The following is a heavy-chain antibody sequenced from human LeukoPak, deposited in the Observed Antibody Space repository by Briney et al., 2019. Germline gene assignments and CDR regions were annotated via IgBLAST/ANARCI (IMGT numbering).Heavy chain of an antibody. J-gene: IGHJ4*02. CDR3: ARVNYWELVY. Sequence: ASVKVSCKASGYTFIAYYVHWVRQATGQGLEWMGWMNPNSGNTGYAQKFQGRVTMTRNTSISTAYMELSSLRSEDTAVYYCARVNYWELVYWGQGTLVTVSS. V-gene: IGHV1-8*02. D-gene: IGHD1-26*01. CDR2: MNPNSGNT. CDR1: GYTFIAYY.